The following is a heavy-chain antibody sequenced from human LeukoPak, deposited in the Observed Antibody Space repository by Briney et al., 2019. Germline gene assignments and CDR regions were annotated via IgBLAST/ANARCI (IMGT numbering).Heavy chain of an antibody. V-gene: IGHV1-24*01. CDR1: GYTLTELS. D-gene: IGHD1/OR15-1a*01. CDR3: ATITGTTYYYYYMDV. J-gene: IGHJ6*03. Sequence: ASVKVSCKVSGYTLTELSMHWVRQAPGKGLEWMGGFDPEDGETIYAQKFQGRVTMTEDTSIDTAYMELSSLRSEDTAVYYCATITGTTYYYYYMDVWGKGTTVTVSS. CDR2: FDPEDGET.